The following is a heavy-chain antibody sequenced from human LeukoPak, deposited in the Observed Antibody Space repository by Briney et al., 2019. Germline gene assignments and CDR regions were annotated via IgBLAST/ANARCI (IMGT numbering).Heavy chain of an antibody. CDR1: GFTFSSYW. J-gene: IGHJ3*02. V-gene: IGHV3-7*02. D-gene: IGHD1-26*01. CDR2: IKEDASEK. Sequence: GGSLRLSCAASGFTFSSYWMAWVRQAPGKGPEWVANIKEDASEKYYVDSVKGRFTISRDNAKNTLYLQMNSLRAEDTAVYYCARGTGYSVFDIWGQGTMVTVSS. CDR3: ARGTGYSVFDI.